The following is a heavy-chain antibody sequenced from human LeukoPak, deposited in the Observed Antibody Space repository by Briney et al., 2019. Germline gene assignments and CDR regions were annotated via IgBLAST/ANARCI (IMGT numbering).Heavy chain of an antibody. D-gene: IGHD3-22*01. Sequence: HPGGSLRLSCVGALGIHWMGWVRQAPGTGLEGVAVISYDGSNKYYADSVKGRFTISRDNTKNTLYLQMNSVRAEDTAVYYCARAWYYDSSGLDYGGQGTLVTVSA. CDR1: LGIHW. CDR3: ARAWYYDSSGLDY. CDR2: ISYDGSNK. J-gene: IGHJ4*02. V-gene: IGHV3-30*12.